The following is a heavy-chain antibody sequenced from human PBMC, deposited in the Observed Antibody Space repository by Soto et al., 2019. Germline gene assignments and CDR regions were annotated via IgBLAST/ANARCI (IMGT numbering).Heavy chain of an antibody. CDR2: ISWNSNTI. V-gene: IGHV3-9*01. Sequence: PGGSLRLSCAASGFTFDNYAMHWVRQAPGKGLEWVSGISWNSNTIAYADSVKGRFTISRDNSRNTLYLQMNSLRAEDTAVFYCAKQPQYDFWSVYNYGMDVWGQGTTVTVSS. J-gene: IGHJ6*02. CDR3: AKQPQYDFWSVYNYGMDV. D-gene: IGHD3-3*01. CDR1: GFTFDNYA.